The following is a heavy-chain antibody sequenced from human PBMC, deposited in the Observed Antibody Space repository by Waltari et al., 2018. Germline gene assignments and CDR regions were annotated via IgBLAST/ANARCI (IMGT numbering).Heavy chain of an antibody. D-gene: IGHD2-8*01. Sequence: EVQLVEYGGGLIQPGESLRLSCAAYGFSVTTNSMTWVRPAPGKGLELMSVIYVAVTTSYADSVKCRFTISRDTSKNTLYLQMDSLRGEDTAVYYCATLSKTLYLYTFDVWGQGTVVTVS. CDR1: GFSVTTNS. V-gene: IGHV3-53*01. J-gene: IGHJ3*01. CDR2: IYVAVTT. CDR3: ATLSKTLYLYTFDV.